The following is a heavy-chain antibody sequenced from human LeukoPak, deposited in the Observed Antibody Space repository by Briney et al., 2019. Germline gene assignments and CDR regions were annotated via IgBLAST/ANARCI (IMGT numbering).Heavy chain of an antibody. CDR3: ARVGVISGTGFDY. D-gene: IGHD1-14*01. J-gene: IGHJ4*02. CDR2: IRYDGSNK. V-gene: IGHV3-33*01. CDR1: GFTFSSYG. Sequence: GGSLRLSCAASGFTFSSYGMHWVRQAPGKGLEWVAVIRYDGSNKYYADSVKGRFTISRDNSKNTLYLQMNSLRAEDTAVYYCARVGVISGTGFDYWGQGTLVTVSS.